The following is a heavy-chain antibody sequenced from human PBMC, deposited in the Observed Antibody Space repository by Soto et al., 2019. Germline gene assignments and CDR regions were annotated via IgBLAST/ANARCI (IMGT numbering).Heavy chain of an antibody. Sequence: ASGTLFLTCAVSCCSISSGGYSLGWIRQPPGKGLEWIGYIYHSGSTYYNPSLKSRVTISVDRSKNQFSLKLSSVTAADTAVYYCARAWGFYFDYWGQGTLVTVSS. CDR1: CCSISSGGYS. CDR2: IYHSGST. J-gene: IGHJ4*02. D-gene: IGHD3-16*01. V-gene: IGHV4-30-2*01. CDR3: ARAWGFYFDY.